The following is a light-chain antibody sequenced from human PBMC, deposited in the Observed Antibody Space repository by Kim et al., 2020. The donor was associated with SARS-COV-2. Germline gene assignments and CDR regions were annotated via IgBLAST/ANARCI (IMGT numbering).Light chain of an antibody. CDR2: DVS. CDR3: QQNDAFPIT. V-gene: IGKV1-33*01. CDR1: QVIRKF. Sequence: DILMTQSPSSLSASVGDRVTITCQATQVIRKFLNWYQQRPGKAPQLLIYDVSNLQTGVPSRFSGSGYGTEFTLTISSLQPEDFATYYCQQNDAFPITFGQDTRLEIK. J-gene: IGKJ5*01.